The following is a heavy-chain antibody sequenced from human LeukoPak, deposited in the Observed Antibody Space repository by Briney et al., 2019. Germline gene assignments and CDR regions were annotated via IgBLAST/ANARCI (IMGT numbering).Heavy chain of an antibody. CDR2: IIPIFGTA. Sequence: SVKVSFKASGGTFSSYAISWVRQAPGQGLEWMGGIIPIFGTANYAQKFQGRVTITADKSTSTAYMELSSLRSEDTAVYYCARKVPNDSSGYYYRGQFDPWGQGTLVTVSS. D-gene: IGHD3-22*01. CDR3: ARKVPNDSSGYYYRGQFDP. CDR1: GGTFSSYA. V-gene: IGHV1-69*06. J-gene: IGHJ5*02.